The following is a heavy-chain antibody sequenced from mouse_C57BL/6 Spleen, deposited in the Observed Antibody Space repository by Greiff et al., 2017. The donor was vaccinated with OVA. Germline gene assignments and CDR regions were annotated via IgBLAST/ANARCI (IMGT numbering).Heavy chain of an antibody. CDR1: GYTFTSYW. V-gene: IGHV1-53*01. CDR2: INPSNGGT. D-gene: IGHD3-2*02. CDR3: ARSGGSAQAYYAMDY. J-gene: IGHJ4*01. Sequence: QVQLQQSGTELVKPGASVKLSCKASGYTFTSYWMHWVKQRPGQGLEWIGNINPSNGGTNYNEKFKSKATLTVDKSSSTAYMQLSSLTSEDSAVYYCARSGGSAQAYYAMDYWGQGTSVTVSS.